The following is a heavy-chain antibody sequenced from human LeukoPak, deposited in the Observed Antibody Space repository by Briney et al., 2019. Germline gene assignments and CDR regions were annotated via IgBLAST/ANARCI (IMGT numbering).Heavy chain of an antibody. D-gene: IGHD3-9*01. CDR3: ARDHHDVLTGYYSNYYSYYYMDV. CDR1: GFTFDDYA. J-gene: IGHJ6*03. Sequence: SLRLSCAASGFTFDDYAMHWVRQAPGKGLEWVSGISWNSGSIGYVDSVRGRFTLSRDNAENSLYLQMNSLRVEDTAVYYCARDHHDVLTGYYSNYYSYYYMDVWGKGTTVTVSS. V-gene: IGHV3-9*01. CDR2: ISWNSGSI.